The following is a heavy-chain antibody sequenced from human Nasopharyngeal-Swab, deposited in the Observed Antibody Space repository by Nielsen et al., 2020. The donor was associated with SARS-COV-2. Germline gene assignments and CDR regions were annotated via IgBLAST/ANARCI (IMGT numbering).Heavy chain of an antibody. V-gene: IGHV3-23*01. CDR1: GFTFSSYA. CDR3: AKDQPSDY. Sequence: GESLKISCAASGFTFSSYAMSWVRQAPGKGLEWVSVISESGRTYYADSVKGRFTISRDNSKNTLYLEMNSLRVEDTAVYYCAKDQPSDYWGQGTLVTVSS. J-gene: IGHJ4*02. CDR2: ISESGRT.